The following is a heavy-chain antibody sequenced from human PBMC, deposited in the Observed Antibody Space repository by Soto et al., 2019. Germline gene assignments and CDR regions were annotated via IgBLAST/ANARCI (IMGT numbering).Heavy chain of an antibody. CDR2: ISAYNGNT. CDR1: GYTFTSYG. V-gene: IGHV1-18*01. Sequence: ASVKVSCKASGYTFTSYGISWVRQAPGQGLEWMGWISAYNGNTNYAQKLQGRVTMTTDTSTSTAYMELRSLRSDDTAVYYCASGGYYYDSSGYYPDYWGQGTLVTVSS. D-gene: IGHD3-22*01. CDR3: ASGGYYYDSSGYYPDY. J-gene: IGHJ4*02.